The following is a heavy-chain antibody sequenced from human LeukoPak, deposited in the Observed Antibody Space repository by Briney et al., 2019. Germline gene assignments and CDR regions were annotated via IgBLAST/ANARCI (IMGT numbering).Heavy chain of an antibody. Sequence: PGGSLRLSCAASGFTFSSYSMNWVRQAPGKGLEWVSSISSSSSYIYYADSVKGRFTISRDNAKNSLYLQMNSLRAEDTAVYYCGYYDSNGYYPDYWGQGTLVTVSS. CDR3: GYYDSNGYYPDY. CDR1: GFTFSSYS. CDR2: ISSSSSYI. J-gene: IGHJ4*02. D-gene: IGHD3-22*01. V-gene: IGHV3-21*01.